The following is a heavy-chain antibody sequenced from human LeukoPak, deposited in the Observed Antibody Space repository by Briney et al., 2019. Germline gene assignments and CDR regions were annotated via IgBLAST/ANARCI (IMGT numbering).Heavy chain of an antibody. Sequence: SETLSLTCTVFGGSISNSGYLWGWLRQPPGKGLELIGNIHYSGSTYYNPSLKSRVTISVDTSKNQFSLKLTSVTAADTAMYYCLRSHGAYWGRGTLVTVSS. CDR1: GGSISNSGYL. V-gene: IGHV4-39*01. CDR2: IHYSGST. D-gene: IGHD3-10*01. J-gene: IGHJ4*02. CDR3: LRSHGAY.